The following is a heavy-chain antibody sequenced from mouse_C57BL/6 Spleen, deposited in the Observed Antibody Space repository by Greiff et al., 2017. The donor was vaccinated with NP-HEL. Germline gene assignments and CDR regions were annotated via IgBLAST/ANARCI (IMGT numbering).Heavy chain of an antibody. CDR1: GFTFSDYG. CDR3: ARGDYDHAMDY. Sequence: EVQVVESGGGLVKPGGSLKLSCAASGFTFSDYGMHWVRQAPEKGLEWVAYISSGSSTIYYADTVKGRFTISRDNAKNTLFLQMTSLRYEDTAMYYCARGDYDHAMDYWGQGTAVTVSS. D-gene: IGHD2-4*01. CDR2: ISSGSSTI. V-gene: IGHV5-17*01. J-gene: IGHJ4*01.